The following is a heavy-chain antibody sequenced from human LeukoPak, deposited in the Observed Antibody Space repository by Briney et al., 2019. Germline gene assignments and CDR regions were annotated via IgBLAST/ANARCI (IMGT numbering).Heavy chain of an antibody. D-gene: IGHD4-17*01. J-gene: IGHJ3*02. V-gene: IGHV3-30*02. CDR3: AKGQGLRWLRGAFDI. Sequence: GGSLRLSCAASGFTFSSYGMHWVRQAPGKGLEWVAFIRFDGRDEYYAGSVKGRFTISRDNSKNTLYLQMNSLRAEDTAVYYCAKGQGLRWLRGAFDIWGQGTMVTVSS. CDR1: GFTFSSYG. CDR2: IRFDGRDE.